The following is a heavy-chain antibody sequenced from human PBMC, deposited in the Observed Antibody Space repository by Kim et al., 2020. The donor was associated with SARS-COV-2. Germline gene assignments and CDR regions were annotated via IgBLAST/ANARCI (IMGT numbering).Heavy chain of an antibody. D-gene: IGHD3-3*01. Sequence: SLKRRVTISVDTSKTQFSLKLSSVTAADTSVYYCAGGRITIFGVVTEFDYWGQGTLVTVSS. J-gene: IGHJ4*02. CDR3: AGGRITIFGVVTEFDY. V-gene: IGHV4-31*02.